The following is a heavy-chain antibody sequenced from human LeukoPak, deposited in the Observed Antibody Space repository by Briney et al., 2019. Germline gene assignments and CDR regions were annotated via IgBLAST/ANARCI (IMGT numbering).Heavy chain of an antibody. Sequence: SQTLSLTCTVSGGXISSGGYYWSWIRQHPGKGLEWIGYIYYSGSTYYNPSLKSRVTISVDTSKNQFSLKLSSVTAADTAVYYCARGFVLRYFVGWGQGTLVTVSS. J-gene: IGHJ4*02. D-gene: IGHD3-9*01. V-gene: IGHV4-31*03. CDR3: ARGFVLRYFVG. CDR2: IYYSGST. CDR1: GGXISSGGYY.